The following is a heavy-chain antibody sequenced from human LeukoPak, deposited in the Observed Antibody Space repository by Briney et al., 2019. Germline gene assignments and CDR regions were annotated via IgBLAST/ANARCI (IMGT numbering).Heavy chain of an antibody. D-gene: IGHD6-13*01. CDR2: IIPIFGTA. V-gene: IGHV1-69*05. CDR1: GFTFTMYY. CDR3: ARVSSSWSFDY. J-gene: IGHJ4*02. Sequence: ASVKVSCKASGFTFTMYYFHWVRQAPGQGLEWMGGIIPIFGTANYAQKFQGRVTITTDESTSTAYMELSSLRSEDTAVYYCARVSSSWSFDYWGQGTLVTVSS.